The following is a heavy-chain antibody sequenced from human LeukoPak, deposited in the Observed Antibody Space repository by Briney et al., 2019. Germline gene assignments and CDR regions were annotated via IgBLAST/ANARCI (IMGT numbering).Heavy chain of an antibody. D-gene: IGHD3-22*01. Sequence: GESLKISCKGSGYTFTTYWIGWVRQMPGKGLEWMGIIYPGDSETRYSPSFQGQVTISADKSISTAYLQWSSLKASDTAIYFCASYYYDGSGYLFDYWGQGTLVTVSS. V-gene: IGHV5-51*01. J-gene: IGHJ4*02. CDR3: ASYYYDGSGYLFDY. CDR1: GYTFTTYW. CDR2: IYPGDSET.